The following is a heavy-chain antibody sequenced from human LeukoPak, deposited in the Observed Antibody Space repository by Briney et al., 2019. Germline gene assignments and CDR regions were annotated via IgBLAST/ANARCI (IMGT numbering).Heavy chain of an antibody. CDR1: GFXFSNYW. J-gene: IGHJ4*02. CDR3: VRDCGFHTFDF. V-gene: IGHV3-7*05. Sequence: GGSPRLSCAASGFXFSNYWITWVRQAPGKGLEYVVNIKEDGSEKYYVDSVKGRFTTSRDNAKNSLYLQMSSLRGDDTAVYYCVRDCGFHTFDFWGQGTLVTVSS. CDR2: IKEDGSEK. D-gene: IGHD2-21*01.